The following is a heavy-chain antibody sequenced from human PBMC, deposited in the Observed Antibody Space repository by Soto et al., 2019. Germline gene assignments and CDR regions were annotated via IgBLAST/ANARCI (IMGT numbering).Heavy chain of an antibody. J-gene: IGHJ4*02. D-gene: IGHD3-10*01. Sequence: VKVSCKTSGYTFSSIGISWVRQAPGQGLEWMGWISPHKGDTYYAQRLQGRVTMTTDTSTNTAYMELRSLRSDDTAVYFCARDLDGSGSYFTNYWGPGTLVTVSS. CDR1: GYTFSSIG. CDR3: ARDLDGSGSYFTNY. CDR2: ISPHKGDT. V-gene: IGHV1-18*01.